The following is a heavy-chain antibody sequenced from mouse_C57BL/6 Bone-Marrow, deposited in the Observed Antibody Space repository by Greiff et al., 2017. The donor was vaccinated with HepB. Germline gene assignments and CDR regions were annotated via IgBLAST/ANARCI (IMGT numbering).Heavy chain of an antibody. CDR2: IYPRSGNT. J-gene: IGHJ3*01. V-gene: IGHV1-81*01. D-gene: IGHD1-1*01. CDR1: GYTFTSYG. Sequence: QVQLQQSGAELARPGASVKLSCKASGYTFTSYGISWVKQRTGQGLEWIGEIYPRSGNTYYNEKFKGKATLTADKSSSTAYMELRSLTSEDSAVYFCSRMVIGSFCFAYWGQVTLVTVSA. CDR3: SRMVIGSFCFAY.